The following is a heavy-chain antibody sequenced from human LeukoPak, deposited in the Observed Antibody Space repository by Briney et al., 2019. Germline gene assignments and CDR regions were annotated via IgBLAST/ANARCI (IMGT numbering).Heavy chain of an antibody. CDR3: AREDIVVVPAALVQSWFDP. V-gene: IGHV3-7*01. D-gene: IGHD2-2*01. CDR2: IKQDGSEK. J-gene: IGHJ5*02. Sequence: GGSLRLSCAASGFTFSSYAMHWVRQAPGKGLEWVANIKQDGSEKYYVDSVKGRFTISRDNAKNSLYLQMNSLRAEDTAVYYCAREDIVVVPAALVQSWFDPWGQGTLVTVSS. CDR1: GFTFSSYA.